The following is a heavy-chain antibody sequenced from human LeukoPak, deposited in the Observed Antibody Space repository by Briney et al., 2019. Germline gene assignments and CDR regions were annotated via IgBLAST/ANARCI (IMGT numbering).Heavy chain of an antibody. V-gene: IGHV1-69*01. Sequence: SVKVSCKASGGTFSSYAMSWVRQAPGQGLEWMGGIIPIFGTANYAQKFQGRVTITAGESTSTAYMELSSLRSEDTAVYYCARGGSWYYFDYWGQGTLVTVSS. CDR2: IIPIFGTA. D-gene: IGHD6-13*01. CDR1: GGTFSSYA. CDR3: ARGGSWYYFDY. J-gene: IGHJ4*02.